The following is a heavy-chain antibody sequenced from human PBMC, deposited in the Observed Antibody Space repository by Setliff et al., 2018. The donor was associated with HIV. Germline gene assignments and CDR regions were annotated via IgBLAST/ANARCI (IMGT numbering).Heavy chain of an antibody. CDR1: GGSISSYY. CDR3: ARGGALRYFDWAY. V-gene: IGHV4-4*08. Sequence: PSETLSLTCTVSGGSISSYYWSWIRLPPGKGLEWIGYIYTSGITNYNPSLKSRVTISVDTSKNQFSLKLSSVTAADTAVYYCARGGALRYFDWAYWGQGTLVTVSS. CDR2: IYTSGIT. J-gene: IGHJ4*02. D-gene: IGHD3-9*01.